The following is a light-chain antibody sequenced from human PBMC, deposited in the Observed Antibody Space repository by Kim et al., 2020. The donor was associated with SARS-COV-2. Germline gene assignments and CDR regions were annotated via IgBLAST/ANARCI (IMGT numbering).Light chain of an antibody. CDR1: KLGNKY. CDR3: QASDSSSWV. V-gene: IGLV3-1*01. J-gene: IGLJ3*02. CDR2: QNS. Sequence: SYELTQPPSVSVSPGQTASITCSGDKLGNKYACWYQQKPGQSPLMVIYQNSKRPSGIPERFPGFNSGNTATLTISGTQAMDEADYYCQASDSSSWVFGAGTQLTVL.